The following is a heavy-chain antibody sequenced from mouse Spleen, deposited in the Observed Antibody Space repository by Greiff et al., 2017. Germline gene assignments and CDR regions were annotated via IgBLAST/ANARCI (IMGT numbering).Heavy chain of an antibody. D-gene: IGHD1-1*01. CDR2: INPSSGYT. Sequence: VQRVESGAELARPGASVKMSCKASGYTFTSYTMHWVKQRPGQGLEWIGYINPSSGYTKYNQKFKDKATLTADKSSSTAYMQLSSLTSEDSAVYYCASVASWFAYWGQGTLVTVSA. CDR3: ASVASWFAY. J-gene: IGHJ3*01. CDR1: GYTFTSYT. V-gene: IGHV1-4*01.